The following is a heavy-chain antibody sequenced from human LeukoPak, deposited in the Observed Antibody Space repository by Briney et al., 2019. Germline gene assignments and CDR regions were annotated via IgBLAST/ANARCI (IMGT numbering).Heavy chain of an antibody. CDR3: AREPRVDYGDSSRYFDL. Sequence: SVKVSCKASGGTFSSYAISWVRQAPGQGLEWMGRIIPILGIANYAQKFQGRVTITADKSTSTAYMELSSLRSEDTAVYYCAREPRVDYGDSSRYFDLWGRGTLVTVSS. V-gene: IGHV1-69*04. CDR2: IIPILGIA. J-gene: IGHJ2*01. CDR1: GGTFSSYA. D-gene: IGHD4-17*01.